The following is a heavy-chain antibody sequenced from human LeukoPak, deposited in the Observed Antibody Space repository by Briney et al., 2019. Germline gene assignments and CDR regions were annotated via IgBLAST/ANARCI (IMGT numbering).Heavy chain of an antibody. CDR3: ARDHYDFWSGYWIDY. CDR2: IYSGGST. D-gene: IGHD3-3*01. V-gene: IGHV3-66*02. CDR1: GFTFSSYA. J-gene: IGHJ4*02. Sequence: GGSMRLSCAASGFTFSSYAMSWVRQAPGKGLEWVSVIYSGGSTYYADSVKGRFTISRDNSKNTLYLQMNSLRAEDTAVYYCARDHYDFWSGYWIDYWGQGTLVTVSS.